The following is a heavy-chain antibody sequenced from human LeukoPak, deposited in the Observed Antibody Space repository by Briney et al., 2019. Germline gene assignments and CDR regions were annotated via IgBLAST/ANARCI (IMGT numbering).Heavy chain of an antibody. CDR1: GYTLTELS. CDR2: FDPEDGET. D-gene: IGHD6-13*01. V-gene: IGHV1-24*01. CDR3: ARAGYSSSSFDY. Sequence: ASVKVSCKISGYTLTELSMHWVRQAPGKGLEWMGGFDPEDGETVYAQKFQGRVTMTEDTSTDTAYMELSSLRSEDTAVYYCARAGYSSSSFDYWGQGTLVTVSS. J-gene: IGHJ4*02.